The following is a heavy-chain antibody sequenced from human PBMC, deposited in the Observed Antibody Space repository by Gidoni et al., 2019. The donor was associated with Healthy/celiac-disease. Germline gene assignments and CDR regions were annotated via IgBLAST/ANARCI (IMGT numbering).Heavy chain of an antibody. CDR2: IWYDGSNK. CDR1: GFTFSSYG. CDR3: ASDLSGSYHY. V-gene: IGHV3-33*01. J-gene: IGHJ4*02. Sequence: QVQLVESGGGVVQPGRSLSSSCAAPGFTFSSYGMHWVRQAPGKGLAWVAVIWYDGSNKYYADSVKGRFTISRDNSKNTLYLQMNSLRAEDTAVYYCASDLSGSYHYWGQGTLVTVSS. D-gene: IGHD1-26*01.